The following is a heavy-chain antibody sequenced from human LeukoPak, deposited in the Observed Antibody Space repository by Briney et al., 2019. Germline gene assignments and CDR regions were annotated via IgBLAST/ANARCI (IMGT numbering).Heavy chain of an antibody. J-gene: IGHJ4*02. V-gene: IGHV3-11*01. CDR1: GFTFSDFH. CDR2: ITNSGSDI. CDR3: ACPYRSRFDY. D-gene: IGHD6-13*01. Sequence: GGSLRLSCVVSGFTFSDFHMSWLRQAPGKGLEWISYITNSGSDIEYADSVKGRFTISWDNAKKSLYLEMNTLRAEDTAIYYCACPYRSRFDYWGQGTLVTVSS.